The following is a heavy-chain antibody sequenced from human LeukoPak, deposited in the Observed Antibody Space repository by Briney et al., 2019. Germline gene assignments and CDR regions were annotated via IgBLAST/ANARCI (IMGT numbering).Heavy chain of an antibody. J-gene: IGHJ3*02. Sequence: SETLSLTCTVSGGSISSSGYYWGCIRQPPGKGLEWIGSIYYSGSTYYNPSLKSRVTISVDTSKNQFSLKLSSVTAADTAVYYCARHRGKYSPHDAFDIWGQGTMVTVSS. CDR1: GGSISSSGYY. CDR3: ARHRGKYSPHDAFDI. D-gene: IGHD5-18*01. V-gene: IGHV4-39*01. CDR2: IYYSGST.